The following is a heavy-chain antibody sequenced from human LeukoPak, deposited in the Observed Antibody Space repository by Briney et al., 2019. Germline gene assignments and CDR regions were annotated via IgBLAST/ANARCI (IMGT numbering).Heavy chain of an antibody. J-gene: IGHJ6*03. CDR2: ISGSGGST. CDR3: ARDQTKWEPLRRRDYYYMDV. Sequence: PGGSLGLSCAASGFTFSSYAMSWVRQAPGKGLEWVSAISGSGGSTYYADSVKGRFTISRDNSKNTLYLQMNSLRAEDTAVYYCARDQTKWEPLRRRDYYYMDVWGKGTTVTVSS. V-gene: IGHV3-23*01. CDR1: GFTFSSYA. D-gene: IGHD1-26*01.